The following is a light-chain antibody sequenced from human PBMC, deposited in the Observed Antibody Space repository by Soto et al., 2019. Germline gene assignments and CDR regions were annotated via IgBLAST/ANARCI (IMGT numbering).Light chain of an antibody. J-gene: IGKJ4*01. CDR1: QAIHQY. CDR2: AAS. CDR3: QKFNGGPT. Sequence: DIQMTQSPSSLSASVGDRVTITCRASQAIHQYLAWYQQKPGKVPTLLMSAASPWQSGVPSRFSGSGTGTDFTLTMSSLQPGDVATYYCQKFNGGPTFGGGTKVEI. V-gene: IGKV1-27*01.